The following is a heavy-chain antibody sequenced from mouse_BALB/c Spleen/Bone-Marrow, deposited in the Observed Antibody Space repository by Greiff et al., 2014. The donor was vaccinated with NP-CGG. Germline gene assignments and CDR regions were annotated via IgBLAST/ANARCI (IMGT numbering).Heavy chain of an antibody. V-gene: IGHV1-31*01. Sequence: VQLQQPGPELVKPGASVKISCKASGYSFTGYYMHWVKQSHVKSLEWIGRINPYNGATSYNQNFKDKASLTVDKSSSTAYMELHSLTSEDSAVYYCARAAYCFDYRGQGTTLTVSS. CDR1: GYSFTGYY. D-gene: IGHD1-2*01. CDR3: ARAAYCFDY. J-gene: IGHJ2*01. CDR2: INPYNGAT.